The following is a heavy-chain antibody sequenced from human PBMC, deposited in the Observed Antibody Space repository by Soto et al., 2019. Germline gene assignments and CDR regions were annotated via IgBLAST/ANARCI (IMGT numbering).Heavy chain of an antibody. Sequence: QITLKESGPTLVKPTQTLTVACSVSGLSVSTYGAGVAWIRQPPGKALEWLGIIYWDDAKRYSPLLQTRLTITRDTSNNQVVLTLTRVDPVDTATYYCAHRSRAHNDYGLFDNWGQGTLVTVSS. J-gene: IGHJ4*02. CDR1: GLSVSTYGAG. D-gene: IGHD4-17*01. CDR2: IYWDDAK. V-gene: IGHV2-5*02. CDR3: AHRSRAHNDYGLFDN.